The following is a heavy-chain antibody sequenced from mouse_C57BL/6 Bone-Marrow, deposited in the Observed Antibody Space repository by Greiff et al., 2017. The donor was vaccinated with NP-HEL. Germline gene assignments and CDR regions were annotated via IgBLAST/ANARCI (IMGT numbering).Heavy chain of an antibody. CDR1: GYTFTDYY. CDR3: ARGDGYPPFAY. V-gene: IGHV1-26*01. D-gene: IGHD2-2*01. Sequence: VQLQQSGPELVKPGASVKISCKASGYTFTDYYMNWVKQSHGKSLEWIGDINPNNGGTSYNQKFKGKATLTVDKSSSTAYMELRSLTSEDSAVXYLARGDGYPPFAYWGQGTLVTVSA. CDR2: INPNNGGT. J-gene: IGHJ3*01.